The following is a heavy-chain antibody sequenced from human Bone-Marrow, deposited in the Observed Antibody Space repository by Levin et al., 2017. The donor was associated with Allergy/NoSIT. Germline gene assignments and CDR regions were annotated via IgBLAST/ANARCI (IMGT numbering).Heavy chain of an antibody. CDR2: IYYSGST. D-gene: IGHD3-3*01. J-gene: IGHJ3*02. CDR1: GGSISSYY. CDR3: ARCQDDPGDAFDI. V-gene: IGHV4-59*01. Sequence: SETLSLTCTVSGGSISSYYWSWIRQPPGKGLEWIGYIYYSGSTNYNPSLKSRVTISVDTSKNQFSLKLSSVTAADTAVYYCARCQDDPGDAFDIWGQGTMVTVSS.